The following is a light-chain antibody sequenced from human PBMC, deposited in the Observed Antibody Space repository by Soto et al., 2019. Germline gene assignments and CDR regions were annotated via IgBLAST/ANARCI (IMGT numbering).Light chain of an antibody. CDR2: AAS. CDR1: QSISSY. CDR3: QQSSSTPRT. V-gene: IGKV1-39*01. J-gene: IGKJ1*01. Sequence: DIQMTPSPSSLSASVGDRVTITCRASQSISSYLTWYQQTPGQAPKLLIYAASTLPTGVPSRFSGSGSGTDFTLTISSLQPEDFATYYCQQSSSTPRTFGQGTKVDIK.